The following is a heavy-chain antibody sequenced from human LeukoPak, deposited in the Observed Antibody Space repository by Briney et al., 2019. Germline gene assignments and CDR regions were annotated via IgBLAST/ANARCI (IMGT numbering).Heavy chain of an antibody. D-gene: IGHD3-9*01. J-gene: IGHJ4*02. V-gene: IGHV1-18*01. Sequence: GASVKVSCKPSLYSLTRSVIRWVRQAPGQGLEWMGWIRAYNGDTNYAQKLQGRDPQTTDTSTSTAYMELRSLRSDDTAVYYCARVQDFDWLGGDYWGQGTLVTVSS. CDR3: ARVQDFDWLGGDY. CDR2: IRAYNGDT. CDR1: LYSLTRSV.